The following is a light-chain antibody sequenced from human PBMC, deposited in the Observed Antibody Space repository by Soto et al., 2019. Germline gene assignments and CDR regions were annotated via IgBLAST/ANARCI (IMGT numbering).Light chain of an antibody. CDR2: EVS. V-gene: IGLV2-14*03. CDR1: SSDVGAYDY. Sequence: QPVLTQPASGSGSPGQSIAISCTGTSSDVGAYDYVSWYQQHPDRAPRLVIYEVSNRPSGVSNRFSGSKSVNTATLTISGLQAEDEADYYCASHTTTNTRVFGTGTKVTV. J-gene: IGLJ1*01. CDR3: ASHTTTNTRV.